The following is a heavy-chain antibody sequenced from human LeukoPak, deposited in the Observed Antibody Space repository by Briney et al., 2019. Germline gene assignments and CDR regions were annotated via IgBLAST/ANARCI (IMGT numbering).Heavy chain of an antibody. D-gene: IGHD3-3*01. CDR3: ARAPDYDFWSGYLYYYGMDV. Sequence: GGSLRLSCAASGFTFSNYGMHWVRQAPGKGLEWVTFISYDGSNKYYADSVRGRFTVSRDNSKNTLYLQINSLRAEDTAVYYCARAPDYDFWSGYLYYYGMDVWGQGTTVTVSS. CDR1: GFTFSNYG. V-gene: IGHV3-30*03. CDR2: ISYDGSNK. J-gene: IGHJ6*02.